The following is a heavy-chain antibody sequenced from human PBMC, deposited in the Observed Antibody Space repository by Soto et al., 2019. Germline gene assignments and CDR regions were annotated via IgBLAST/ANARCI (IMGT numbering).Heavy chain of an antibody. CDR2: IYYSGST. Sequence: QVQLQESGPGLVKPSQTLSLTCTVSGGSISSGDYYWSWIRQPPGKGLEWIGYIYYSGSTYYNPSLMIRVTISVDTPKNQFALKMSSVTAADTAVYYCARAWGDSSGYYALKLEVDYWGQGTLVTVSS. CDR3: ARAWGDSSGYYALKLEVDY. CDR1: GGSISSGDYY. V-gene: IGHV4-30-4*01. J-gene: IGHJ4*02. D-gene: IGHD3-22*01.